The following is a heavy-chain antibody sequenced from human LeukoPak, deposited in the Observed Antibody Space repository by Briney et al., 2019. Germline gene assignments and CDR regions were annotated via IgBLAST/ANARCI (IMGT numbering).Heavy chain of an antibody. V-gene: IGHV1-18*04. J-gene: IGHJ4*02. Sequence: GASVKVSCKPSGYTFTSFGISWVRQAPGPGLEWMGWIGAYNGDTNYAQKFQGRVTMTTDTSTSTAYMDLRSLRSDDTAVYYCTRDHCRGDNCPSFDYWGQGTLVTVSS. CDR2: IGAYNGDT. CDR3: TRDHCRGDNCPSFDY. D-gene: IGHD2-15*01. CDR1: GYTFTSFG.